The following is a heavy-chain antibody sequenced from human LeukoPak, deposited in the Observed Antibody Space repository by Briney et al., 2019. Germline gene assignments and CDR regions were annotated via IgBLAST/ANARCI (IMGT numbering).Heavy chain of an antibody. CDR2: IYYSGST. V-gene: IGHV4-59*01. Sequence: SETLSLXCTVSGGSNSSYYWSWIRQPPGKGLESIGYIYYSGSTNYNPSLKSRVTISVDTSKNQFSLKLSSVTAADTAVYYCAREDRGYFDLWGRGTLVTVSS. D-gene: IGHD1-14*01. CDR1: GGSNSSYY. J-gene: IGHJ2*01. CDR3: AREDRGYFDL.